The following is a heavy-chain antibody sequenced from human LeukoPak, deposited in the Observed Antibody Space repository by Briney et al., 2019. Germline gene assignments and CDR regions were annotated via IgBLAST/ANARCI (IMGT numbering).Heavy chain of an antibody. CDR3: GRDELRYYGSGSYYTY. CDR2: ISAYNGNT. Sequence: ASVKVSCKASGYTFTSYGISWVRQAPGQGLEWMGWISAYNGNTNYAQKLQGRVTMTTDTSTSTAYMELRSLRSDDTAVYYCGRDELRYYGSGSYYTYWGQGTLVTVSS. D-gene: IGHD3-10*01. J-gene: IGHJ4*02. CDR1: GYTFTSYG. V-gene: IGHV1-18*01.